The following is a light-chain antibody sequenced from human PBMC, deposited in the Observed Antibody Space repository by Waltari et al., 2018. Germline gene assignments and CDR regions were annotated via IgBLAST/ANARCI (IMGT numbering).Light chain of an antibody. CDR1: SSDVGSYNL. V-gene: IGLV2-23*01. CDR3: CSYAGSSTLNVV. J-gene: IGLJ2*01. Sequence: QSALTQPASVSGSPGQSLTLSCTGTSSDVGSYNLVSWYQQHPGKAPKLMIYEGSKRPSGVSNRFSGSKSGNTASLTISGLQAEDEADYYCCSYAGSSTLNVVFGGGTKLTVL. CDR2: EGS.